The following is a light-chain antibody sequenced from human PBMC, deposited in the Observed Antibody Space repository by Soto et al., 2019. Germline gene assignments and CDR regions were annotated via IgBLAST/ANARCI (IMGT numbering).Light chain of an antibody. V-gene: IGLV2-14*01. CDR1: SSDVGGYNY. Sequence: QSALTQPASVSGSSGQSITISCTGTSSDVGGYNYVSWYQHHPGKAPKLMIHEVSDRPSGVSNRFSGSKSGNTASLTISGLQAEDEADYYCTSYTSDATPYVFGTGTKLTVL. CDR2: EVS. J-gene: IGLJ1*01. CDR3: TSYTSDATPYV.